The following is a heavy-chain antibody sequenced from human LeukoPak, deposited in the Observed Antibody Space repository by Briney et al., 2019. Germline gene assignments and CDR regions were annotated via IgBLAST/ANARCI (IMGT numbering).Heavy chain of an antibody. V-gene: IGHV3-23*01. CDR1: EFTFSSYA. CDR3: AKYLTARGPPYALDV. CDR2: ITVSGDTT. D-gene: IGHD1-14*01. Sequence: GGSLRLSCAASEFTFSSYAMQWVRQAPGKALEWVSGITVSGDTTYYTNSVKGRFTISRDNSKNTLYLQMNSLRAEDTAVYYCAKYLTARGPPYALDVWGQGTTVTVSS. J-gene: IGHJ6*02.